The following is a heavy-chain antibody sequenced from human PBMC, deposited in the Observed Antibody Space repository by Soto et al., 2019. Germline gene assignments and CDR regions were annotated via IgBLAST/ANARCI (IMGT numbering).Heavy chain of an antibody. CDR2: INQDGSGR. V-gene: IGHV3-7*01. CDR3: GAIGHGSES. Sequence: GGSLRLSCAASGVVFSNYWMSWVRRAPGKGLEWLANINQDGSGRYHADSVKGRFTISRDNAENSLYLQMNGLRVEDTAVYYWGAIGHGSESGGRGPLVTVSS. D-gene: IGHD2-2*02. CDR1: GVVFSNYW. J-gene: IGHJ4*02.